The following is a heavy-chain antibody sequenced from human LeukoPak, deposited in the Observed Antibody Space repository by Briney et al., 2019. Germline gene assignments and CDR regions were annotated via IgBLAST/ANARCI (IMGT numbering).Heavy chain of an antibody. CDR3: ATTTIRLGY. J-gene: IGHJ4*02. D-gene: IGHD1-26*01. CDR1: GGSISSHY. CDR2: MYYRGST. V-gene: IGHV4-39*07. Sequence: NTSETLSLTCTVSGGSISSHYWGWIRQPPGKGLEWIGSMYYRGSTYHNPSLKSRVTISVDTSKNQFFLKLSSVTAADTAVYYCATTTIRLGYWGQGTLVTVSS.